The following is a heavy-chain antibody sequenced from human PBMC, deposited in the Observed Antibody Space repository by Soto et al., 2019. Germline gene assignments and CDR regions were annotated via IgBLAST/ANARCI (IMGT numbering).Heavy chain of an antibody. J-gene: IGHJ6*02. CDR1: GGTFSSYA. V-gene: IGHV1-69*01. CDR2: IIPIFGTA. CDR3: ARGGRYNWYYVNYYYYGMDV. Sequence: QVQLVQSGAEVKKPGSSVKVSCKASGGTFSSYAISWVRQAPGQGLEWMGGIIPIFGTANYAQKFQGRVTITADESTSTAYTELSSLRSEDTAVYYCARGGRYNWYYVNYYYYGMDVWGQGTTVTVSS. D-gene: IGHD1-7*01.